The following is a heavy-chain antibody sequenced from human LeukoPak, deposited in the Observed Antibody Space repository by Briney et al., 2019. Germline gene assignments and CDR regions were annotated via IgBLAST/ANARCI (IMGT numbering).Heavy chain of an antibody. CDR1: GFTFSTYA. V-gene: IGHV3-30-3*01. CDR3: SRAVVVITAPEN. D-gene: IGHD2-15*01. J-gene: IGHJ4*02. CDR2: ISYDGSDK. Sequence: GGSLRLSCAASGFTFSTYAMHWVRQAPGKGLEWVALISYDGSDKYYADSVKGRFTISRDNSKNTLYPQMNSLSAEDTAVYYCSRAVVVITAPENWGQGTLVTVSS.